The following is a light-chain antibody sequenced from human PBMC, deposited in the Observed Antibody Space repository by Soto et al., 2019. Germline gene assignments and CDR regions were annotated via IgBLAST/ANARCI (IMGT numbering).Light chain of an antibody. CDR3: LRYNNGPR. J-gene: IGKJ1*01. CDR2: GAS. CDR1: QTINNN. Sequence: ETVMTQSPVTLSVSPGEGATLSCRASQTINNNLAWYQQKPGQAPRLLIYGASRRATGVPARFSGSGSGTEFTLTISSLQSEDFAVYYCLRYNNGPRFGQGTKVDNK. V-gene: IGKV3-15*01.